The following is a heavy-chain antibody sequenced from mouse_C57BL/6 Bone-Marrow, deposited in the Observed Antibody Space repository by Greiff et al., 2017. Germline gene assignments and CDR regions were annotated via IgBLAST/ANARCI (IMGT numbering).Heavy chain of an antibody. V-gene: IGHV1-47*01. Sequence: VQLQQSGAELVKPGASVKMSCKASGYTFTTYPIEWMKQNHGKSLEWIGNFHPYNDDTKYNEKFKGKATVTVDKSSSTVYLELSRLKSDDSAVYYCARRISYGFFAYGGQGTLVTVSA. CDR1: GYTFTTYP. D-gene: IGHD1-1*01. CDR2: FHPYNDDT. J-gene: IGHJ3*01. CDR3: ARRISYGFFAY.